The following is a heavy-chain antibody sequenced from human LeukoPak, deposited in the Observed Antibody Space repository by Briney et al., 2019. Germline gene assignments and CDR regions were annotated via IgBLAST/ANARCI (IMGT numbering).Heavy chain of an antibody. CDR3: VRDPDALDY. Sequence: GGSLRLSCAASGFTFSSYSMNWVRQAPGKGLEWVAYIRRSGNPIYYADSVKGRFTISRDNAKNSLYLQMNSLRDEDTAVYYCVRDPDALDYWGPGTPVTVSS. V-gene: IGHV3-48*02. J-gene: IGHJ4*02. CDR1: GFTFSSYS. CDR2: IRRSGNPI.